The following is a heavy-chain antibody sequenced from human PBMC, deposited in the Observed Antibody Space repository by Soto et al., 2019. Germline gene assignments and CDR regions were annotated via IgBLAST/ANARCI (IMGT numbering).Heavy chain of an antibody. D-gene: IGHD3-10*01. CDR1: GGSISSGGYY. J-gene: IGHJ5*02. V-gene: IGHV4-31*03. CDR2: IYYSGST. CDR3: ARGLWFGELLSYWFDP. Sequence: QVQLQESGPGLVKPSQTLSLTCTVSGGSISSGGYYWSWIRQHPGKGLERIGYIYYSGSTYYNPSLKSRVTISVDTSKNQFSLNLSSVTAADTAVYYCARGLWFGELLSYWFDPWGQGTLVTVSS.